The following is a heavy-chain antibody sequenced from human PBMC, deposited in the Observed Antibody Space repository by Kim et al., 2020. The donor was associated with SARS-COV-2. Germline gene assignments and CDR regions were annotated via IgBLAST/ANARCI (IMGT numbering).Heavy chain of an antibody. Sequence: SETLSLTCTVSGGSISSYYWSWIRQPPGKGLEWIGYIYYSGSTNYNPSLKSRVTISVDTSKNQFSLKLSSVTAADTAVYYCARHDCSGGSCHPDYWGQGTLVTVSS. CDR2: IYYSGST. D-gene: IGHD2-15*01. CDR1: GGSISSYY. CDR3: ARHDCSGGSCHPDY. J-gene: IGHJ4*02. V-gene: IGHV4-59*08.